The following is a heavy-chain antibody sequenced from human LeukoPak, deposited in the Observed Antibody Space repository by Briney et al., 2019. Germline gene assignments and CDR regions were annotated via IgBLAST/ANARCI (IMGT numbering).Heavy chain of an antibody. D-gene: IGHD3-3*01. CDR1: GGSTSSYY. CDR2: IHYSGST. CDR3: ARLFWSDSHSFAY. V-gene: IGHV4-59*01. Sequence: PSETLSLTCIVSGGSTSSYYWSWIRQPPGKGLEWIGYIHYSGSTNYNPSLKSRVTISLDTSKNQFSLKLSSVTAADTAVYYCARLFWSDSHSFAYWGQGTLVTVSS. J-gene: IGHJ4*02.